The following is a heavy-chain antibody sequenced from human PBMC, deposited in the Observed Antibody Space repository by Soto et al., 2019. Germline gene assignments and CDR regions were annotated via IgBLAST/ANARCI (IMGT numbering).Heavy chain of an antibody. V-gene: IGHV4-31*03. CDR1: GGSISSGGYY. D-gene: IGHD6-13*01. Sequence: QVQLQESGPGLVKPSQTLSLTCTVSGGSISSGGYYWSWIRQHPGKGLEWIGYIYYSGSTYYNPSLKSRVXXSXDXXKNQFSLKLSSVTAADTAVYYCARGVAAAGTSIDYWGQGTLVTVSS. J-gene: IGHJ4*02. CDR2: IYYSGST. CDR3: ARGVAAAGTSIDY.